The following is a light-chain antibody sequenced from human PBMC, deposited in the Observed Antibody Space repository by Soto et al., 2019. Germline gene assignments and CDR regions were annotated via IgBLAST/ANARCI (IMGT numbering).Light chain of an antibody. CDR1: QSVSSN. CDR2: GAS. CDR3: QQYNNWPQT. Sequence: ETVMTQSLVTLSVSPGERATLSCRASQSVSSNLAWYQQKPGQAPRLLIYGASTRATGIPARFSGSGSGTEFTLTISSLQSEDFAVYYCQQYNNWPQTFGQGTKVDIK. J-gene: IGKJ1*01. V-gene: IGKV3-15*01.